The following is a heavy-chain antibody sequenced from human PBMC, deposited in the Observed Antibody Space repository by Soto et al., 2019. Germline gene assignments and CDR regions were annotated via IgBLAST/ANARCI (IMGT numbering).Heavy chain of an antibody. CDR2: ISDGRT. CDR1: GFTFSSYA. J-gene: IGHJ4*02. CDR3: ARVTTLAFDY. D-gene: IGHD3-22*01. V-gene: IGHV3-23*01. Sequence: PGGSLRLSCAGTGFTFSSYAMSWVRQAPGKGLEWVSAISDGRTYHADSVKGRFTISRDNFENTLYLQMNSLRAEDTAVYYCARVTTLAFDYWGQGTLVTVSS.